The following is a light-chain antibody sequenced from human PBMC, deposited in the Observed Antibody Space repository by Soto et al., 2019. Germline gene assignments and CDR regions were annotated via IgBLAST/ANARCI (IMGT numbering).Light chain of an antibody. J-gene: IGLJ1*01. CDR1: ISDLGTYNY. CDR2: GVN. CDR3: CSYSTITTDV. Sequence: QSALTQPASVSGSPGQSVTISCNGSISDLGTYNYVSWFQQRPDKAPKLMIFGVNDRPSGVSDRFSGSKSGNTASLTISGLQAEDEADYYCCSYSTITTDVFGTGTKLTVL. V-gene: IGLV2-14*03.